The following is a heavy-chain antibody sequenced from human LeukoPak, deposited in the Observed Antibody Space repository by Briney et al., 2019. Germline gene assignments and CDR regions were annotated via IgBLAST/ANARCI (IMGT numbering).Heavy chain of an antibody. D-gene: IGHD1-26*01. CDR1: GFTFSSYA. CDR2: ISYDGSNK. J-gene: IGHJ2*01. Sequence: PGGSLRLSCAASGFTFSSYAMHWVRQAPGKGLEWVAVISYDGSNKYYADSVKGRFTISRDNSKNTLYLQMNSLRAEDTAVYYCARPYSGSHYGPWYFDLWGRGTLVTVSS. CDR3: ARPYSGSHYGPWYFDL. V-gene: IGHV3-30*04.